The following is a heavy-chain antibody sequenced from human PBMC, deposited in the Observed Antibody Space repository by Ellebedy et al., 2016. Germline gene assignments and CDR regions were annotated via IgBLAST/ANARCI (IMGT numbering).Heavy chain of an antibody. CDR1: GGSISSYY. CDR3: AREQQLRGTLDY. CDR2: IYYSGST. Sequence: SETLSLXXTVSGGSISSYYWSWIRQPPGKGLEWIGYIYYSGSTNYNPSLKSRVTISVDTSKNQFSLKLSSVTAADTAVYYCAREQQLRGTLDYWGQGTLVTVSS. V-gene: IGHV4-59*01. D-gene: IGHD6-13*01. J-gene: IGHJ4*02.